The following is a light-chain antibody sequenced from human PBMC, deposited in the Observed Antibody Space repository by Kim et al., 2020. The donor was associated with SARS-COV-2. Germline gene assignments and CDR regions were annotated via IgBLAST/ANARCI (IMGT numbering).Light chain of an antibody. V-gene: IGLV2-8*01. CDR3: SSYVATNNLV. CDR2: EVN. J-gene: IGLJ3*02. Sequence: QSALTQPPSASGSPGQSVTISCTGTSSDVGAYDYVSWYQHHPGKGPKLMIFEVNKRPSGVPDRFSASKSGNTASLTVSGLQAEDEADYYCSSYVATNNLVFGGGTQLTVL. CDR1: SSDVGAYDY.